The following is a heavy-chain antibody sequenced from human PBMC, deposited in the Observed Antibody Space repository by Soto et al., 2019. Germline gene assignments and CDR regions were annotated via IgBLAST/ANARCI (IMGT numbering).Heavy chain of an antibody. CDR1: GGSISSYY. J-gene: IGHJ3*02. V-gene: IGHV4-59*01. CDR3: ASHYVWGNDAFDI. D-gene: IGHD3-16*01. CDR2: IYYSGST. Sequence: SETLSLTCTVSGGSISSYYWSWIRQPPGKGLEWIGYIYYSGSTNYNPSLKSRVTISVDTSKNQFSLKLSSVTAADTAVYYCASHYVWGNDAFDIWGQGTMVTVSS.